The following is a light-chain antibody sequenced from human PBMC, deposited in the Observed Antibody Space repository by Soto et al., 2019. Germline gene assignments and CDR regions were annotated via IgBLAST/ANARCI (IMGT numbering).Light chain of an antibody. J-gene: IGKJ4*01. V-gene: IGKV1-16*01. CDR2: AAS. CDR1: QSVSRY. Sequence: IQMPQSPSSLSASVGDRVTITCRASQSVSRYLNWYQQKPGKAPKPLIYAASSLQSGVPSRFSGSGSGTDFTLTISSLQPEDFATYYCQQYNSYPLTFGGGTKVDIK. CDR3: QQYNSYPLT.